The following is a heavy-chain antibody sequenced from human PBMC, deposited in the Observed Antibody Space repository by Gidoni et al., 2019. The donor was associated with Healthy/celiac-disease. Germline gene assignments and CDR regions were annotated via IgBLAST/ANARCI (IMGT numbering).Heavy chain of an antibody. CDR3: ARLYCSSTSCYTGRYYYYYYGMDV. Sequence: QVQLVQSGAEVKKPGASVKVSCKASGYTLTSYEINWVRQATGQGLEWMGWMNPNSGNTGYAQKFQGRVTMTRNTSISTAYMELSSLRSEDTAVYYCARLYCSSTSCYTGRYYYYYYGMDVWGQGTTVTVSS. CDR1: GYTLTSYE. V-gene: IGHV1-8*01. J-gene: IGHJ6*02. CDR2: MNPNSGNT. D-gene: IGHD2-2*02.